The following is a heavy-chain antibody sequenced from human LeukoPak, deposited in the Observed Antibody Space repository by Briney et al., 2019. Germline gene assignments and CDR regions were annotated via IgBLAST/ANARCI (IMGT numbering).Heavy chain of an antibody. CDR3: ARVGDYTLHYFDY. Sequence: GGSLRLSCAASGFTFSSCSKNWVRQAPGKGLEWVSSISSSSSYIYYADSVKGRFTISRDNAKNSLYLQMNSLRAEDTAVYYCARVGDYTLHYFDYWGQGTLVTVSS. CDR2: ISSSSSYI. J-gene: IGHJ4*02. V-gene: IGHV3-21*01. D-gene: IGHD4-17*01. CDR1: GFTFSSCS.